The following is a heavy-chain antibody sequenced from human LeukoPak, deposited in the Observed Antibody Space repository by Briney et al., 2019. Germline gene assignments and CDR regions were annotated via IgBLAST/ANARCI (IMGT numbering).Heavy chain of an antibody. J-gene: IGHJ4*02. CDR3: ARTGGEGGYDY. D-gene: IGHD3-16*01. V-gene: IGHV1-2*04. CDR1: GYTFTGYY. CDR2: INPNSGGT. Sequence: ASVKVSCETSGYTFTGYYMHWVRQAPGQGLEWMGWINPNSGGTNYAQKFQGWVTMTRDTSISTAYMELSRLRSDDTAVYYCARTGGEGGYDYWGQGTLVTVSS.